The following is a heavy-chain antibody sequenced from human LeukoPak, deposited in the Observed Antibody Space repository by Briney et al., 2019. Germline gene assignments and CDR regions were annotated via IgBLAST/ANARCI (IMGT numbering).Heavy chain of an antibody. Sequence: PGGSLRLSCAASGFTFSDYNMSWIRQAPGKGLEWVSYISSSGSTIYYADSVKGRFTISRDNAKNSLYLQMNSLRAEDTAVYYCARAGLVISYYGMDVWGQGTTVTVSS. CDR2: ISSSGSTI. D-gene: IGHD6-19*01. CDR1: GFTFSDYN. V-gene: IGHV3-11*01. CDR3: ARAGLVISYYGMDV. J-gene: IGHJ6*02.